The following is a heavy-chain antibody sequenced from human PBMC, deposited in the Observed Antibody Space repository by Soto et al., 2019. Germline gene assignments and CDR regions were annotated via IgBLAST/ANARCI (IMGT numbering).Heavy chain of an antibody. CDR1: GFTFDDYA. J-gene: IGHJ6*02. CDR2: ISWNSGSI. D-gene: IGHD4-17*01. CDR3: AKDYVDYGSGGMDV. V-gene: IGHV3-9*01. Sequence: ESGGGLVQPGRSLRLSCAASGFTFDDYAMHWVRQAPGKGLEWVSGISWNSGSIGYADSVKGRFTISRDNAKNSLYLQMNSLRAEDTALYYCAKDYVDYGSGGMDVWGQGTTVTVSS.